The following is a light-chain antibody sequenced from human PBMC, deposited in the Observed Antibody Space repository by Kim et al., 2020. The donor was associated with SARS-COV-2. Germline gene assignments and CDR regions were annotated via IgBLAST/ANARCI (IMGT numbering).Light chain of an antibody. CDR1: QSFSSY. V-gene: IGKV3-11*01. J-gene: IGKJ3*01. CDR2: DAS. CDR3: QQRSNGVT. Sequence: SLSPGERATLSCRASQSFSSYLAWYQQKPGQAPRLLIYDASNRATGIPARFSGSGSGTDFTLTISSLEPEDFAVYYCQQRSNGVTFGPGTKVDIK.